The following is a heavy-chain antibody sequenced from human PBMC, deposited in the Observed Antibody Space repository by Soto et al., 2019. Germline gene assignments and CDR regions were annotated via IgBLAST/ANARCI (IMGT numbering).Heavy chain of an antibody. Sequence: GGSLRLSCAASGLTFSAYAMSWVRQAPGKGLEWVSAITGDAGSTYYADSVKGRFTISRDNSKNTLYLQMYSLRAEDTAVYYCAKSVEMAAINHSFDYWGLGALVTVS. J-gene: IGHJ4*02. CDR3: AKSVEMAAINHSFDY. CDR1: GLTFSAYA. CDR2: ITGDAGST. D-gene: IGHD5-12*01. V-gene: IGHV3-23*01.